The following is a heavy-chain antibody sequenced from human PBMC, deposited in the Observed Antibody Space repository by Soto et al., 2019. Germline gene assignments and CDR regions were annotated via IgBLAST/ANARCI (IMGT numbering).Heavy chain of an antibody. CDR2: ISYEGSNT. CDR3: ARVTPGDNLYYFSGLDS. V-gene: IGHV3-30-3*01. CDR1: GFTFDTYG. Sequence: QPGGSLRLSCVASGFTFDTYGIHWVRQAPGKGLQWVALISYEGSNTYYADSVRGRFTISRDNSKNTLYLQMNTLRPEDTGLYYCARVTPGDNLYYFSGLDSWGQGTSVTVYS. J-gene: IGHJ6*02. D-gene: IGHD1-1*01.